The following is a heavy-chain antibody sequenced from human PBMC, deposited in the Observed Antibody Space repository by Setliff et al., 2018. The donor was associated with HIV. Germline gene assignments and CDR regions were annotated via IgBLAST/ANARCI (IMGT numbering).Heavy chain of an antibody. Sequence: GGSLRLSCGASGFRFSGYAMHWVRQTPGKGLEWVAVISYDGSDKYYADSVKDRFTISRDNSKNTLYLQMNSLTTDDTAVYYCARGWEGGMDYWGQGTLVTVSS. CDR3: ARGWEGGMDY. D-gene: IGHD1-26*01. CDR2: ISYDGSDK. CDR1: GFRFSGYA. J-gene: IGHJ4*02. V-gene: IGHV3-30*04.